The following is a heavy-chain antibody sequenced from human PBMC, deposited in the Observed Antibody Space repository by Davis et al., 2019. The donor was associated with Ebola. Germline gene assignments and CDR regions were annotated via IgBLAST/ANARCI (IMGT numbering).Heavy chain of an antibody. CDR1: GYTFTSYA. D-gene: IGHD6-13*01. CDR2: ISAYNGNT. V-gene: IGHV1-18*01. J-gene: IGHJ4*02. Sequence: ASVKVSCKASGYTFTSYAMHWVRQAPGQGLEWMGWISAYNGNTNYAQKLQGRVTMTTDTSTSTAYMELRSLRSDDTAVYYCARDRGMIAAAGTSGYWGQGTLVTVSS. CDR3: ARDRGMIAAAGTSGY.